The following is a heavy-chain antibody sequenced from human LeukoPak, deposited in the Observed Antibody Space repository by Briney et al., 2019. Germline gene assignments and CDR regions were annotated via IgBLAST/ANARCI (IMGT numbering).Heavy chain of an antibody. Sequence: PSETLSLTCTVSGGSISSYYWSWIWQPPGKGLEWIGYIYYSGSTNYNPSLKSRVTISVDTSKNQFSLKLSSVTAADTAVYYCARDRSTAAIRVLGEYYGMDVWGQGTTVTVSS. J-gene: IGHJ6*02. CDR1: GGSISSYY. CDR3: ARDRSTAAIRVLGEYYGMDV. V-gene: IGHV4-59*01. D-gene: IGHD2-2*01. CDR2: IYYSGST.